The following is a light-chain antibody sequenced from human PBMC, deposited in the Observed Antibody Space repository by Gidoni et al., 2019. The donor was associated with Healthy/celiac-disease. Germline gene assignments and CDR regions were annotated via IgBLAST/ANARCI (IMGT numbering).Light chain of an antibody. CDR2: GAS. V-gene: IGKV3-20*01. Sequence: EIVLTQSPGTLSLSPGERATLSCRASQSVSSSYLAWYQQKPGQAPRLLIYGASSRATGIPDGFSGSGSGTDFTLTISRLEPEDFAVYYCQQYGSSWTFXQXTKVEIK. CDR3: QQYGSSWT. CDR1: QSVSSSY. J-gene: IGKJ1*01.